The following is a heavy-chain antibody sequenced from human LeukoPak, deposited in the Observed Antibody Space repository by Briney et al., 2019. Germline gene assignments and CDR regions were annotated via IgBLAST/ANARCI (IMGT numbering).Heavy chain of an antibody. CDR3: ARDGPAQMVEFDY. Sequence: GASVKVSCKASGYTFSGTGWFLYWLRQAPGQGLECVGWIHPNNGDTMYARKFQDRVAMTRDPSISTAYMELSGLRPDDTAVYYCARDGPAQMVEFDYWGQGTLVTVSS. J-gene: IGHJ4*02. D-gene: IGHD3-10*01. V-gene: IGHV1-2*02. CDR1: GYTFSGTGWF. CDR2: IHPNNGDT.